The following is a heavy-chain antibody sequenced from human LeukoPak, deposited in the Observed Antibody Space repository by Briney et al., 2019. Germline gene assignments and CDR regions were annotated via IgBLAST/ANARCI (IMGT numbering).Heavy chain of an antibody. Sequence: PGRSLRLSCAASGFTFSSYGMHWVRQAPGKGLEWVAVISYDGSNKYYADSVKGRFTISRDNSKDTLYLQMNSLRAEDTAVYYCARGTDIVVVVAPFDYWGQGTLVTVSS. V-gene: IGHV3-30*03. CDR3: ARGTDIVVVVAPFDY. CDR2: ISYDGSNK. D-gene: IGHD2-15*01. CDR1: GFTFSSYG. J-gene: IGHJ4*02.